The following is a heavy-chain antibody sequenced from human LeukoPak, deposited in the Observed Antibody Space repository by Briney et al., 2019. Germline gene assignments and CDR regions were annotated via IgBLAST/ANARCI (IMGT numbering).Heavy chain of an antibody. CDR3: ARGGYSGYDYPLDYYYYMDV. D-gene: IGHD5-12*01. J-gene: IGHJ6*03. CDR2: ISWDGGST. V-gene: IGHV3-43D*03. CDR1: GFTFDDYA. Sequence: PGGSRRLSCAASGFTFDDYAMHWVRQAPGKGQEWVSLISWDGGSTYYAYSLKGRFTISRDNSKNSLYLQMNSLRAEDTALYYCARGGYSGYDYPLDYYYYMDVWGKGTTVTVSS.